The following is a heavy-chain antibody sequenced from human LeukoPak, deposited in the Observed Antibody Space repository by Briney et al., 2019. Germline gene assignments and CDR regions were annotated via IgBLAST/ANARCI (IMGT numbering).Heavy chain of an antibody. CDR3: ARGTKSVVDY. V-gene: IGHV1-18*01. CDR2: IAPYNSNT. J-gene: IGHJ4*02. Sequence: LIWXRQAPGQXREWMGWIAPYNSNTNYAQRLQDTVTMTTDTSTSTAYMELRSLRSDDAAVYYCARGTKSVVDYWGQGTLVTVSS. D-gene: IGHD6-19*01.